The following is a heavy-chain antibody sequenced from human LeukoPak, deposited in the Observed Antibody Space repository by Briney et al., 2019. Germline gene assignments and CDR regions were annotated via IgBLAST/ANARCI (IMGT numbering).Heavy chain of an antibody. J-gene: IGHJ6*03. V-gene: IGHV4-59*01. CDR3: ARDLRYCSSTSCLPRDYYYYMDV. CDR2: IYYSGST. Sequence: SETLSLTCTVSGGSISSYYWSWIRQPPGKGLEWIGYIYYSGSTNYNPSLKSRVTMSVDTSKNQFSLKLSSVTAADTAVYYCARDLRYCSSTSCLPRDYYYYMDVWGKGTTVTVSS. D-gene: IGHD2-2*01. CDR1: GGSISSYY.